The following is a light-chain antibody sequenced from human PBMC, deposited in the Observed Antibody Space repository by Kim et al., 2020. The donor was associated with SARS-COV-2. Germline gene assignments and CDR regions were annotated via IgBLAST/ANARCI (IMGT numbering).Light chain of an antibody. J-gene: IGKJ1*01. CDR2: GAS. V-gene: IGKV3-20*01. CDR1: QSVSSSY. Sequence: EIVLTQSPGTLSLSPGERATLSCRASQSVSSSYLAWYQQKPGQAPRLLIYGASSRATGIPDRFSGSESGTDFTLTISRLEPEDFAVYYCQQYSSSWTFGEETKVDIK. CDR3: QQYSSSWT.